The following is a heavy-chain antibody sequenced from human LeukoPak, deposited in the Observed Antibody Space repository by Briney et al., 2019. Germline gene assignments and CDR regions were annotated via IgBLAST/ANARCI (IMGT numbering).Heavy chain of an antibody. CDR3: ARDIWGYSYGYHFDY. CDR2: ISYSGST. D-gene: IGHD5-18*01. J-gene: IGHJ4*02. CDR1: GGSISDYY. Sequence: SETLSLTCTASGGSISDYYWSWIRQPPGKGLEWIGYISYSGSTNYNPSLKSRVTISVDTSKNQFSLKLTSVTAADTAVYYCARDIWGYSYGYHFDYWGQGTLVTVSS. V-gene: IGHV4-59*12.